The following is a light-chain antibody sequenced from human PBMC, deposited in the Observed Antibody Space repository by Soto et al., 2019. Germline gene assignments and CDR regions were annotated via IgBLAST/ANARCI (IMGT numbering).Light chain of an antibody. V-gene: IGKV1-27*01. Sequence: DIQMTQSPTSLSASVGDRVTITCRARQGIRNYVAWYQQIPGKAPKLLIYAASTLQSGVPSRFSGSGSGAEFTLTINGLQPEDVATYSFQKYSSVPVFGPGTKVEIK. CDR2: AAS. CDR1: QGIRNY. CDR3: QKYSSVPV. J-gene: IGKJ3*01.